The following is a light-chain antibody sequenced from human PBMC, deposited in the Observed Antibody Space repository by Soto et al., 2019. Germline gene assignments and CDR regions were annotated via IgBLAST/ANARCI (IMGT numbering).Light chain of an antibody. V-gene: IGLV2-8*01. CDR2: EVI. J-gene: IGLJ1*01. CDR1: SSDVGNYNY. CDR3: TSYTASNIYV. Sequence: QSALTQPPSASGSPRQSVTISCTGSSSDVGNYNYVSWYQQHPGKAPKLMIYEVIKRPSGVPPRFSGSKSGNTASLTVSGLQAEDEADYYCTSYTASNIYVFGSGTKVTVL.